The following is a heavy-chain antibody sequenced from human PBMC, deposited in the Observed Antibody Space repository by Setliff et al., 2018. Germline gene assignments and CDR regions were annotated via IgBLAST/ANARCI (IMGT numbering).Heavy chain of an antibody. V-gene: IGHV3-64*01. J-gene: IGHJ4*02. D-gene: IGHD6-6*01. Sequence: GSLRLSCTASGFVFNSYAMHWVRQVPGKGLEFVASITSDGGSSYYANPVKGRFVISRDNSKNTLSLHMDSLRADGMALYYCARVSEYSNYRDFWGQGSLVTVSS. CDR1: GFVFNSYA. CDR3: ARVSEYSNYRDF. CDR2: ITSDGGSS.